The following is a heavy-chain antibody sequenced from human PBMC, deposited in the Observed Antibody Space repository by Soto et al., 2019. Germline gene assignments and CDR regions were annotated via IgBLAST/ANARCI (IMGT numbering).Heavy chain of an antibody. D-gene: IGHD3-22*01. J-gene: IGHJ4*02. Sequence: GGSLRLSCAASGFTFSSYGMHWVRQAPGKGLEWVAVIWYDGSNKYYADSVKGRFTISRDNSKNTLYLQMNSLRAEDTAVYYCARDGATYYYDSSGYAPLDYWGQGTLVTVSS. CDR3: ARDGATYYYDSSGYAPLDY. CDR2: IWYDGSNK. CDR1: GFTFSSYG. V-gene: IGHV3-33*01.